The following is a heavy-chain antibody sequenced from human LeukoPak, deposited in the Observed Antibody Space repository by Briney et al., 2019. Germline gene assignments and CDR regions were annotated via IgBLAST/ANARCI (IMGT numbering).Heavy chain of an antibody. V-gene: IGHV3-33*06. Sequence: GGSLRLSCAASGFTFSSYGMHWVRQAPGRGLEWVAVIWYDGSNKYYADSVKGRFTISRDNSKNTLYLQMNSLRAEDTAVYYCANLWAWNDYWGQGTLVTVSS. CDR2: IWYDGSNK. D-gene: IGHD1-1*01. CDR3: ANLWAWNDY. J-gene: IGHJ4*02. CDR1: GFTFSSYG.